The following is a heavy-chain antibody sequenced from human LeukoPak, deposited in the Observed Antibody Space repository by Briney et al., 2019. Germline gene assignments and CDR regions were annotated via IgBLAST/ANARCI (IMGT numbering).Heavy chain of an antibody. D-gene: IGHD2-15*01. V-gene: IGHV5-51*01. CDR3: ARHEGPRYCSGGSCCEFDY. CDR2: IYPGDSDT. Sequence: GESLKISCKGSGYSFTSYWIGWVRQMPGKGLEWMGIIYPGDSDTRYSPSFQGQVTISADKSISTAYLQWSSLKASDTAMYYCARHEGPRYCSGGSCCEFDYWGQGTLVTVSS. J-gene: IGHJ4*02. CDR1: GYSFTSYW.